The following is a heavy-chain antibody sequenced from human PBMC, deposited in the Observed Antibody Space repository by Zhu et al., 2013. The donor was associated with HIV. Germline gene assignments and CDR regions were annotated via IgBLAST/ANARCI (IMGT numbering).Heavy chain of an antibody. CDR1: GYTFTSYD. J-gene: IGHJ6*02. D-gene: IGHD3-10*01. Sequence: QVQLVQSGAEVKKPGASVKVSCKASGYTFTSYDINWVRQATGQGLEWMGWMNPNSGNTGYAQKFQGRVTMTRNTSISTAYMELSSLRSEDTAVYYCARESTMVRGVINNYYYYYGMDVWGQGTTVTVSS. V-gene: IGHV1-8*01. CDR2: MNPNSGNT. CDR3: ARESTMVRGVINNYYYYYGMDV.